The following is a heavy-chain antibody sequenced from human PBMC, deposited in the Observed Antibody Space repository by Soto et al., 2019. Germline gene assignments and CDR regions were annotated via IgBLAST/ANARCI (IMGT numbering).Heavy chain of an antibody. D-gene: IGHD2-2*01. CDR1: GFTFSSYA. V-gene: IGHV3-23*01. CDR3: AKEGVYCSSTSCYGHVGLYYYYMDV. CDR2: ISGSGGST. J-gene: IGHJ6*03. Sequence: GGSLRLSCAASGFTFSSYAMSWVRQAPGKGLEWVSAISGSGGSTYYADSVKGRFTISRDNSKNTLYLQMNSLRAEDTAVYYCAKEGVYCSSTSCYGHVGLYYYYMDVWGKGTTVTVSS.